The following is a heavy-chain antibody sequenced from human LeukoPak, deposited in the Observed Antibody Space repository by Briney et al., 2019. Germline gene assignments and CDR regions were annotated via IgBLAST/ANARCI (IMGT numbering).Heavy chain of an antibody. V-gene: IGHV4-30-4*01. CDR2: TNHSGST. J-gene: IGHJ6*03. D-gene: IGHD5-18*01. CDR3: ARGLRRLAGYGYYYYYYMDV. CDR1: GGSISSGSYY. Sequence: SQTLSLTCTVSGGSISSGSYYWSWIRQPPGKGLEWIGETNHSGSTNYNPSLKSRVTISVDTSKNQFSLELFSVTAADTALYYCARGLRRLAGYGYYYYYYMDVWAKGTTVSVSS.